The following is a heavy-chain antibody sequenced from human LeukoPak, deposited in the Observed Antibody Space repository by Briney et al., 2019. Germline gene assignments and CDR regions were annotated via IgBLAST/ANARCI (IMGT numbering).Heavy chain of an antibody. V-gene: IGHV3-9*01. Sequence: GGSLRLSCAATGYSFKDYGMHWVRQPPGKGLEWGSAINWNGGGTDYADSVKGRFTIFRDNAKNSLYLQLSSLRPEDTALYYCAKHLTATNTYIFFGLDVWGQGPSVTVSS. CDR3: AKHLTATNTYIFFGLDV. J-gene: IGHJ6*02. CDR2: INWNGGGT. D-gene: IGHD1-26*01. CDR1: GYSFKDYG.